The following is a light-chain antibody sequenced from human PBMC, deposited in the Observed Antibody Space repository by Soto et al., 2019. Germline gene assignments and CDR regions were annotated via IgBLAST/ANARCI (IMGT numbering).Light chain of an antibody. CDR3: SSYTSSSTVV. Sequence: QSALTQPPSVSGAPGQGVTISCTGTSSDVGGYNYVSWYQQHPGKAPKLMIYEVSNRPSGVSNRFSGSKSGNTASLTISGLQAEDEADYYCSSYTSSSTVVFGGGTKLTVL. CDR1: SSDVGGYNY. CDR2: EVS. J-gene: IGLJ2*01. V-gene: IGLV2-14*01.